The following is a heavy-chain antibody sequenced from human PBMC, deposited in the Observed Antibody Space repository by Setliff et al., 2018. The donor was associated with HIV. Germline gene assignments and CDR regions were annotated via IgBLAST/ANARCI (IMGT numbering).Heavy chain of an antibody. V-gene: IGHV1-24*01. Sequence: GASVKVSCKVSGYTLTELSIHWVRQAPGKGLEWMGGFDPEDGETIYAQKFQGRVTMTEYTSTDTAYMELSSLRSEKTSVYYCASEFSSGYYYGTDAFDIWGQGTMVTVSS. CDR1: GYTLTELS. CDR3: ASEFSSGYYYGTDAFDI. D-gene: IGHD3-22*01. J-gene: IGHJ3*02. CDR2: FDPEDGET.